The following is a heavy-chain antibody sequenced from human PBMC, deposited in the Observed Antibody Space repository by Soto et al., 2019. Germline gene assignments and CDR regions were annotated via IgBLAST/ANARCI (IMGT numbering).Heavy chain of an antibody. CDR3: ARVSTYYYSSGRSPYYYYGMDV. Sequence: SETLSLTCTVSGGSIRSYYWSWIRQPPGKGLEWIGYIYYSGSTNYNPSLKSRVTISVVTSKNQFSLKLSSVTAADTAVYYCARVSTYYYSSGRSPYYYYGMDVWGQGTTVTVSS. V-gene: IGHV4-59*01. CDR2: IYYSGST. CDR1: GGSIRSYY. D-gene: IGHD3-22*01. J-gene: IGHJ6*02.